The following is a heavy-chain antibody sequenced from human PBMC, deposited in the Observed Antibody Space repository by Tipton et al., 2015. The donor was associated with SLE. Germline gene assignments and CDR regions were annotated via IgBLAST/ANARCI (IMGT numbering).Heavy chain of an antibody. V-gene: IGHV3-48*03. CDR3: ARLAYCGCGGYSRGFDS. D-gene: IGHD2-21*01. CDR1: GFSFSGYD. CDR2: ITTSRNSI. Sequence: SLRLSCAATGFSFSGYDMNWVRQAPGKGLEWLSCITTSRNSIYYADSVKGRFTISRDNAQNSLYLQMKSLRADDTAVYYCARLAYCGCGGYSRGFDSWGQGSLVTVSS. J-gene: IGHJ5*01.